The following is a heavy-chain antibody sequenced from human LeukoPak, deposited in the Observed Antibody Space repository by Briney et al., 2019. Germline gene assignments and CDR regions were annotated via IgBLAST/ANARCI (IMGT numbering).Heavy chain of an antibody. V-gene: IGHV4-59*02. Sequence: SGTLSLTCTVSGASVRSHYWSWIRQPPGKGLEWIGNVFHNGDSSFAPSLTSRATMSVDTSKNQFSLNLNPVTAADTAVYYCASKPIVPASQGHYFDTWGQGILVTVSS. J-gene: IGHJ5*02. CDR3: ASKPIVPASQGHYFDT. D-gene: IGHD2-2*01. CDR1: GASVRSHY. CDR2: VFHNGDS.